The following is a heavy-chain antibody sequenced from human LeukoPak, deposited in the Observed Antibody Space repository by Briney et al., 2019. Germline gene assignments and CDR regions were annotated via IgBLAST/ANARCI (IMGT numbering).Heavy chain of an antibody. CDR1: GFTLSSYS. D-gene: IGHD6-13*01. J-gene: IGHJ4*02. CDR2: ISSSSSYR. V-gene: IGHV3-21*01. CDR3: AKSYRSGWYRGVIDY. Sequence: GGSLGLSCAASGFTLSSYSMNWVRQAPGKGLQWVSSISSSSSYRYYADSVKGRFTISRDNSKNTLYLQMNLRADDTAVYYCAKSYRSGWYRGVIDYWGQGTLVTVSS.